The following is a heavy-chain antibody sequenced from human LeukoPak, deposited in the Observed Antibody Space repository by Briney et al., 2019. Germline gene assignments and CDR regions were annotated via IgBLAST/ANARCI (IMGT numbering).Heavy chain of an antibody. CDR3: ARDYGSDY. Sequence: PGGSLRLSCAASGFTFNNYEMNWVRQAPGKGLEWVSYISSGNPIYYADSVKGRFTISRDNAKNSLYLQMNSLTAEDTAVYYCARDYGSDYWGQGTLVTVSS. D-gene: IGHD3-10*01. V-gene: IGHV3-48*03. CDR2: ISSGNPI. CDR1: GFTFNNYE. J-gene: IGHJ4*02.